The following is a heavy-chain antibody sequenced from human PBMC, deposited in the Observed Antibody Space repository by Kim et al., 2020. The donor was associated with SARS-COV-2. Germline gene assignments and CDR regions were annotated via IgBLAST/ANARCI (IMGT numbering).Heavy chain of an antibody. D-gene: IGHD3-10*01. CDR1: GGSISSYY. CDR3: ARTRGLSYVVRGDLFDY. CDR2: IYYSGST. Sequence: SETLSLTCTVSGGSISSYYWSWIRQPPGKGLEWIGYIYYSGSTNYNPSLKSRVTISVDTSKNQFSLKLSSVTAADTAVYYCARTRGLSYVVRGDLFDYWGQGTLVTVSS. V-gene: IGHV4-59*13. J-gene: IGHJ4*02.